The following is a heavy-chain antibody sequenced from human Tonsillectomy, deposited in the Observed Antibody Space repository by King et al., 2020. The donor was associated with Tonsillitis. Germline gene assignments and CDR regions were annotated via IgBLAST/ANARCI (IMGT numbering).Heavy chain of an antibody. CDR1: GFTFSSYS. J-gene: IGHJ6*02. CDR2: ISSISSTI. Sequence: VQLVESGGGLVQPGGSLRLSCAASGFTFSSYSMNGVRQAPGKGLGWVSYISSISSTIYYADSVKGRFTISRDNAKNSLYLQMNSLRAEDTAVYYCARSTFGMDVWGQGTTVTVSS. V-gene: IGHV3-48*01. CDR3: ARSTFGMDV. D-gene: IGHD2/OR15-2a*01.